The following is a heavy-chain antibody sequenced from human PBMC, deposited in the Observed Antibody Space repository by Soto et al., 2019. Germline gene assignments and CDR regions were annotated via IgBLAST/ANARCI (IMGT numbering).Heavy chain of an antibody. J-gene: IGHJ6*02. D-gene: IGHD5-18*01. Sequence: ASVKVSCKASGYTFTSYYMHWVRQAPGQGLEWMGIINPSGGSTSYAQKFQGRVTMTRDTSTSTVYMELSSLRSEDTAVYYCARVDTAMVTGPKDYYYYYGMDVWGQGTXVTVSS. CDR3: ARVDTAMVTGPKDYYYYYGMDV. V-gene: IGHV1-46*01. CDR1: GYTFTSYY. CDR2: INPSGGST.